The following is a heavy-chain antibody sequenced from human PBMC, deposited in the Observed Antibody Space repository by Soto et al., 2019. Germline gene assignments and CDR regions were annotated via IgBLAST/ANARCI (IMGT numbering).Heavy chain of an antibody. CDR2: IFYSGST. CDR1: GGSISSYY. J-gene: IGHJ5*01. Sequence: QVQLQESGPGLVKPSETLSLTCTVSGGSISSYYWSWIRQPPGKGLEWIGFIFYSGSTSYNPSLTSRVTISIDASEYQFSLKLTSVTAAATAVYYSASMIGDPVLSFDSWGQGTLVAVSS. D-gene: IGHD3-10*02. CDR3: ASMIGDPVLSFDS. V-gene: IGHV4-59*01.